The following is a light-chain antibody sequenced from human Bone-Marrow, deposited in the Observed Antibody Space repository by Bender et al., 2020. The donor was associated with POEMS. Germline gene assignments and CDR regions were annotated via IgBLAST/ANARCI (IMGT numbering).Light chain of an antibody. CDR1: SSDVGGYNY. J-gene: IGLJ3*02. CDR2: EVG. CDR3: QSYDISLSASV. Sequence: QSALTQPPSASGSPGQSVTISCTGTSSDVGGYNYVSWYQQHPGKAPKLLLSEVGLRPSGVSNRFSGSKSGTSVSLAITGLQAEDEAAYFCQSYDISLSASVFGGGTKLTVL. V-gene: IGLV2-8*01.